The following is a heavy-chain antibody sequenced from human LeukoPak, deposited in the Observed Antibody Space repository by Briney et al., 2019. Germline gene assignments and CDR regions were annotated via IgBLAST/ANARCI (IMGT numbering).Heavy chain of an antibody. CDR2: ISGNGVST. Sequence: GGSLRLSCAASGFDFSKFDMSWVRQAPNKGMEWVSSISGNGVSTNYGDPVKGRFTISRDNSKNTLYLQMSSLRAEDTAVYYRVASQGSLDVWGKGTTATVSS. CDR1: GFDFSKFD. CDR3: VASQGSLDV. V-gene: IGHV3-23*01. J-gene: IGHJ6*04.